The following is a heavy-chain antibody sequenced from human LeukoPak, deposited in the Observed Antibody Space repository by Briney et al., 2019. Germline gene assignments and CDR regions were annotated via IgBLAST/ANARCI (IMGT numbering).Heavy chain of an antibody. CDR1: GFTFSSYW. J-gene: IGHJ6*02. CDR2: ISSSSSYI. CDR3: ARDNTARNYGMDV. V-gene: IGHV3-21*01. Sequence: GGSLRLSCAASGFTFSSYWMHWVRQAPGKGLEWVSSISSSSSYIYYADSVKGRFTISRDNAKNSLYLQMNSLRAEDTAVYYCARDNTARNYGMDVWGQGTTVTVSS. D-gene: IGHD5-18*01.